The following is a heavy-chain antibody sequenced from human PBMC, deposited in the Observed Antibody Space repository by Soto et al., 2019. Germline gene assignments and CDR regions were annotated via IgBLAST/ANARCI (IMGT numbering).Heavy chain of an antibody. CDR2: ISGSGGST. J-gene: IGHJ5*02. CDR3: AKRSYSSSSAWFDP. V-gene: IGHV3-23*01. Sequence: EVQLLESGGGLVQPGGSLRLSCAASGFTFSSYAMSWVRQAPGKGLEWVSAISGSGGSTYYADSVKGRFTISRDNSKNTLDRHMNSLRAEDMAVYYCAKRSYSSSSAWFDPWGQGTLVTVSS. D-gene: IGHD6-6*01. CDR1: GFTFSSYA.